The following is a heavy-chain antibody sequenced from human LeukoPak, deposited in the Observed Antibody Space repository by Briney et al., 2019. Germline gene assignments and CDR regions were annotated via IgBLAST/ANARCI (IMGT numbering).Heavy chain of an antibody. CDR1: GYTFTSYY. J-gene: IGHJ2*01. V-gene: IGHV1-46*01. D-gene: IGHD6-6*01. CDR2: INPSGGST. CDR3: ARGASSIAALNPFRYFDL. Sequence: ASVKVSCKASGYTFTSYYMHWVRQGPGQGLEWMGIINPSGGSTSYAQKFQGRVTMTRDTSTNTVYMELSSLRSEDTAVYYCARGASSIAALNPFRYFDLWGRGTLVTVSS.